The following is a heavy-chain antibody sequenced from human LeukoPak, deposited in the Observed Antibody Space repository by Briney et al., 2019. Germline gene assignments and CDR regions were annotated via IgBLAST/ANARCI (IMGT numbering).Heavy chain of an antibody. Sequence: GASVNVSCKASGYTFTSYGISWVRQAPGLGLEWMGWISAYNGNTNYAQKLQGRVTMTTDTSTSTAYMELRSLRSDDTAVYYCARVGYYESSGYYEYWGQGTLVTVSS. CDR2: ISAYNGNT. V-gene: IGHV1-18*01. CDR3: ARVGYYESSGYYEY. D-gene: IGHD3-22*01. CDR1: GYTFTSYG. J-gene: IGHJ4*02.